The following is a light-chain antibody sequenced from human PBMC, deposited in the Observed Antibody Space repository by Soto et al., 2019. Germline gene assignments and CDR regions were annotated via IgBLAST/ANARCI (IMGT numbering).Light chain of an antibody. J-gene: IGKJ5*01. V-gene: IGKV3-20*01. Sequence: IVLTQSPGTLSLSPGERATFSCRASQSVSGTYLAWYQQRPGQAPRLLIYDVSSRATGIPDRFSGSGSGADFTLTISRLEPEDFAVYYCQQYGTSPQTFGQGTRLE. CDR2: DVS. CDR1: QSVSGTY. CDR3: QQYGTSPQT.